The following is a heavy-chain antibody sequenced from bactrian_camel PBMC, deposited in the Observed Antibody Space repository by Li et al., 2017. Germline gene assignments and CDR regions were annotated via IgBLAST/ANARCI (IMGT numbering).Heavy chain of an antibody. V-gene: IGHV3S10*01. CDR1: VSSANDYC. CDR2: LDSDGRI. J-gene: IGHJ4*01. Sequence: VQLVESGGGSVQAGGSLRLSCAVSVSSANDYCLGWFRQASGKEREWVGSLDSDGRINYADSVKGRFTIPRDNANNTVYLLMNSLKPEDTAMYYCSATDSPRWRDPLQRLSYQYWAQGTQVTVS. D-gene: IGHD7*01. CDR3: SATDSPRWRDPLQRLSYQY.